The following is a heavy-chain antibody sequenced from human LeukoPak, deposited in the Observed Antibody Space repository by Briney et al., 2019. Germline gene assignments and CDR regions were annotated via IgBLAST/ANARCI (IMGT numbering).Heavy chain of an antibody. CDR3: AITVDCRATTDCYSYFHH. CDR2: ISTDGTYT. D-gene: IGHD2-21*02. J-gene: IGHJ1*01. V-gene: IGHV3-74*03. CDR1: GFTFRRYW. Sequence: PGGSLRLSCEVSGFTFRRYWMHWVRQAPGKGLVWVSRISTDGTYTEYADSVKGRFTISRDNAKDTLYLQVNSLRAEDTAVYYCAITVDCRATTDCYSYFHHWGQGTLVTVSS.